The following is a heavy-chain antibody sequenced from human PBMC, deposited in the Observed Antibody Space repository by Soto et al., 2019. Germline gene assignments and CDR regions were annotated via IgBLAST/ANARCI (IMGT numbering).Heavy chain of an antibody. V-gene: IGHV3-64D*06. CDR3: VKDANDSSGYSRPGAFDI. CDR2: ISSNGGST. CDR1: GFTFSSYA. Sequence: EVQLVESGGGLVQPGGSLRLSCSASGFTFSSYAMHWVRQAPGKGLEYVSAISSNGGSTYYADSVKGRFTISRDNSKNTLYLQMSSLRAEDTAVYYCVKDANDSSGYSRPGAFDIWGQGTMVTVSS. D-gene: IGHD3-22*01. J-gene: IGHJ3*02.